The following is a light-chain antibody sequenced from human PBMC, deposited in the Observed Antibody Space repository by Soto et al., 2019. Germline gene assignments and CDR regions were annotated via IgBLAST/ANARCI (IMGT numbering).Light chain of an antibody. CDR1: QSVSSN. CDR3: QQYDNWPRT. Sequence: VMTQSPTTLSVSPGERATLSCRASQSVSSNLAWYQHKPGQAPRLLIYGASSRATGIPARFSGSGSGTEFTLTISSLQSEDFAVYYCQQYDNWPRTFGQGTTVDIK. J-gene: IGKJ1*01. CDR2: GAS. V-gene: IGKV3-15*01.